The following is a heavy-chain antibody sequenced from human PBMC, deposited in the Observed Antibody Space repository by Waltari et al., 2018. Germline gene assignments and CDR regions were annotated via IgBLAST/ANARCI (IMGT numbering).Heavy chain of an antibody. CDR3: ARALPSGKQWLYYYYYGMDV. J-gene: IGHJ6*02. V-gene: IGHV3-30*01. D-gene: IGHD6-19*01. CDR2: ISYDGSNK. CDR1: YA. Sequence: YAMHWVRQAPGKGLEWVAVISYDGSNKYYADSAKGRFTISRDNSKNTLYLQMNSLRAEDTAVYYCARALPSGKQWLYYYYYGMDVWGQGTTVTVSS.